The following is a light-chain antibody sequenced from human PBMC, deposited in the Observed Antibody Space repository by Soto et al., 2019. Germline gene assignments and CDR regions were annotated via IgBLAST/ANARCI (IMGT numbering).Light chain of an antibody. CDR1: SSNIGAGYE. Sequence: QSVLTQPPSVSEAPGQRVTISCTGSSSNIGAGYEAHWYQQVPGTAPKLLIYENNNRPSGVPDRFSGSKSGTSASLAITGLQAEDEAEYYCQPYDSRLSGYVFGTGTKVTVL. CDR3: QPYDSRLSGYV. J-gene: IGLJ1*01. CDR2: ENN. V-gene: IGLV1-40*01.